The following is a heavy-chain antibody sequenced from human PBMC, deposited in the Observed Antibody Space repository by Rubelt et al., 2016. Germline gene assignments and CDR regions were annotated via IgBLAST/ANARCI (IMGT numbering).Heavy chain of an antibody. CDR1: GGSINSYY. J-gene: IGHJ2*01. CDR2: IYTSGST. CDR3: AAVIHGSSSWYGYFDL. Sequence: QVQLQESGPGLVKPSETLSLTCTVSGGSINSYYWSWIRQPAGKGLEWIGRIYTSGSTNYNPSLKSRVTMSVDTSKNQFSLKLSSVTAADTAVYYCAAVIHGSSSWYGYFDLWGRGTLVTVSS. D-gene: IGHD6-13*01. V-gene: IGHV4-4*07.